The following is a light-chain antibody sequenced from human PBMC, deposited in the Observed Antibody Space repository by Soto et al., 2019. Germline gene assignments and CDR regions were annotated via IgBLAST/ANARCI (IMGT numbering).Light chain of an antibody. Sequence: QSVLTQPPSVSEAPRQRVTISGSGSSSNIGNNAVSWYQQLPGKAPKLLIYYDDLLPSGVSDRFSGSKSGTSASLAISGLQSEDEADYYCAAWDDSLDGYVFGTGTKLTVL. CDR3: AAWDDSLDGYV. V-gene: IGLV1-36*01. J-gene: IGLJ1*01. CDR1: SSNIGNNA. CDR2: YDD.